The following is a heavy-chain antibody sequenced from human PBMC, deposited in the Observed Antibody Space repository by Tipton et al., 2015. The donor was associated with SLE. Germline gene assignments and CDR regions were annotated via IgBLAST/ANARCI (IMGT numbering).Heavy chain of an antibody. J-gene: IGHJ4*02. CDR2: ISENGAGT. D-gene: IGHD1-7*01. V-gene: IGHV3-23*01. CDR1: GIIFSNYG. CDR3: ARVSATWNYLYYFDY. Sequence: SLRLSCAVSGIIFSNYGMTWVRQAPGKGLEWVSTISENGAGTYYADSVKGRFTISRDNSKNTLSLQMNSLRAGDTAVYYCARVSATWNYLYYFDYWGQGTLVTVSS.